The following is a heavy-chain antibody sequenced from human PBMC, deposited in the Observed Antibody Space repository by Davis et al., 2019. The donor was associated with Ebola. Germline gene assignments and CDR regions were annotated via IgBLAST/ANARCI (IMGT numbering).Heavy chain of an antibody. CDR3: TAAAGPFDY. CDR2: IRSKANSYAT. J-gene: IGHJ4*02. CDR1: GFTFSGSA. V-gene: IGHV3-73*01. D-gene: IGHD6-13*01. Sequence: PGGFLRLSCAASGFTFSGSAMHWVRQASGKGLEWVGRIRSKANSYATAYAASVKGRFTISRDDSKNTAYLQMNSLKTEDTAVYYCTAAAGPFDYWGQGTLVTVSS.